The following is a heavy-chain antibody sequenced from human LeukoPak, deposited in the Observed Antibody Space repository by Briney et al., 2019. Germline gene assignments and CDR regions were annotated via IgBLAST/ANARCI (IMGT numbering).Heavy chain of an antibody. CDR1: GFTFSSYA. CDR3: AKDGVGYDFWSGFSYYMDV. CDR2: ISGSGGST. J-gene: IGHJ6*03. V-gene: IGHV3-23*01. D-gene: IGHD3-3*01. Sequence: GGSLRLSCAASGFTFSSYAMSWVRQAPGKGLEWVSAISGSGGSTYYADSVKGRFTISRDNSKNTLYLQMNSLRAEDTAVYYCAKDGVGYDFWSGFSYYMDVWGKGTTVTVSS.